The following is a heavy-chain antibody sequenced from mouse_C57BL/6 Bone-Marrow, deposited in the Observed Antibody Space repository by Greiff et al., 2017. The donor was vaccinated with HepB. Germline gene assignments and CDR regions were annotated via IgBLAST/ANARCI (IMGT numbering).Heavy chain of an antibody. V-gene: IGHV1-59*01. CDR2: IDPSDSYT. D-gene: IGHD1-1*01. CDR1: GYTFTSYW. J-gene: IGHJ2*01. CDR3: GRVVLRYFDY. Sequence: VQLQQPGAELVRPGTSVKLSCKASGYTFTSYWMHWVKQRPGQGLEWIGVIDPSDSYTNYNQKFKGKATLTVDTSSSTAYMQLSSLTSEDSAVYDCGRVVLRYFDYWGQGTTLTVSS.